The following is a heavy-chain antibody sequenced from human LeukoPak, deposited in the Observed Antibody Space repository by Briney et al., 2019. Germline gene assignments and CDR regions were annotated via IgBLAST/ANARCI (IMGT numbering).Heavy chain of an antibody. CDR1: GGSISSGDYY. D-gene: IGHD4-23*01. Sequence: SQTLSLTCTVSGGSISSGDYYWSWIRQPPGKGLEWLGYIYYSGSTCYNPSLKSRVTISVDTSKNQFSLKLSSVTAADTAVYYCAREAGSLYGGNSRFDYWGQGTLVTVSS. V-gene: IGHV4-30-4*08. J-gene: IGHJ4*02. CDR3: AREAGSLYGGNSRFDY. CDR2: IYYSGST.